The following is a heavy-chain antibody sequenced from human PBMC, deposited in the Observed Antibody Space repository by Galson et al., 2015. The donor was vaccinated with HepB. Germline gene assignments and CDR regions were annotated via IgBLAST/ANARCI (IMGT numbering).Heavy chain of an antibody. CDR3: AGGYSSGWYSGFDY. V-gene: IGHV3-33*01. Sequence: SLRLSCAASGFTFSSYGMHWVRQAPGKGLEWVAVIWYDGSNKYYADSVEGRFTISRDNSKNTLYLQMNSLRAEDTAVYYCAGGYSSGWYSGFDYWGQGTLVTVSS. CDR2: IWYDGSNK. J-gene: IGHJ4*02. CDR1: GFTFSSYG. D-gene: IGHD6-19*01.